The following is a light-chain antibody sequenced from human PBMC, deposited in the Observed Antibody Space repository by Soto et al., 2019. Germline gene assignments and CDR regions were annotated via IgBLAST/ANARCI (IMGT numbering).Light chain of an antibody. CDR1: QSFSSY. CDR3: QHSGDFRGT. CDR2: GAS. J-gene: IGKJ1*01. V-gene: IGKV3-20*01. Sequence: IVLTQSPSTLSLSPGDRATLPCRASQSFSSYFAWYQQKPGQAPRLLMYGASSRATGIPDRFSGSGSGTDFTLTISRLEPEDFAVYYCQHSGDFRGTYGLGTRWIS.